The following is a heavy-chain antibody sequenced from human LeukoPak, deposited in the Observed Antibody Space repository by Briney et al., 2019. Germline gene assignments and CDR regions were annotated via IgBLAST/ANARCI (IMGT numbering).Heavy chain of an antibody. V-gene: IGHV3-30*04. D-gene: IGHD3-10*01. J-gene: IGHJ6*03. CDR2: ISYHGRNK. CDR1: GFTFSSSA. Sequence: GGSLRLSCAASGFTFSSSAMHWVSQAPGKWLEWVAVISYHGRNKYYADSVKGRFSISRDNAKNSLYLQMNSLRADDTAVYYCARSLRVRGVPDYMDVWGKGTTVTISS. CDR3: ARSLRVRGVPDYMDV.